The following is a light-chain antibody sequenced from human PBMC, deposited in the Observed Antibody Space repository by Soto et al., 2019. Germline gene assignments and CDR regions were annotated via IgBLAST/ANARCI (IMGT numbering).Light chain of an antibody. CDR1: SSNIGAGYD. Sequence: QSVLTQPPSVSGAPGQRVTISCTGSSSNIGAGYDVHWYQQLPGTAPKLLIYGNSNRPSGVPDRFSGSKSGTSASLAITGLQAEDAADYYCQSYDSSLNWVFGGGTKLTVL. J-gene: IGLJ3*02. CDR3: QSYDSSLNWV. V-gene: IGLV1-40*01. CDR2: GNS.